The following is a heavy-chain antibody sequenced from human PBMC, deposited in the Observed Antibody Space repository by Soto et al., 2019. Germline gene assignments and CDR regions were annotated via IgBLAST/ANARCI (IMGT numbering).Heavy chain of an antibody. CDR3: ARGMDRAKTGY. V-gene: IGHV4-34*01. CDR2: INHSGST. D-gene: IGHD5-18*01. Sequence: QVQLQQWGAGLLKPSETLSLTCAVYGGSFSGYYWSWIRQPPGKGLEWIGEINHSGSTYHNPSLKSRVTISVDTSKKQFSLKLTSVTAADTAVYYCARGMDRAKTGYWGQGTLVTVSS. J-gene: IGHJ4*02. CDR1: GGSFSGYY.